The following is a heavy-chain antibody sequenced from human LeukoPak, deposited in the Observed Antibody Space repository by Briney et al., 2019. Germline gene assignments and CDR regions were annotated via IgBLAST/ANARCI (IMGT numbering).Heavy chain of an antibody. V-gene: IGHV3-48*01. Sequence: PGGSLRLSCAASGFTFSSYSMNWVRQAPGKGLEWVSYISSSSSTIYYADSVKGRFTISRDNAKNSLYLQMNSLRAEDTAVYYCARVKYDFWSGYYYGMDVWGQGTTVTVSS. D-gene: IGHD3-3*01. CDR3: ARVKYDFWSGYYYGMDV. CDR2: ISSSSSTI. CDR1: GFTFSSYS. J-gene: IGHJ6*02.